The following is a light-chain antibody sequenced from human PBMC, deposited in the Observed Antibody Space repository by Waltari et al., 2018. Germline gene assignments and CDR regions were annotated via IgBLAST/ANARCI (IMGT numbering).Light chain of an antibody. V-gene: IGKV4-1*01. CDR3: QQYYRSRT. Sequence: DIVMTQSPDSLAVSLGERATINCKSSQSVLYNSNDKNYLAWYQQKPRQPPKLLIYWASTRESVVPDRFSGSGSGTDFTLTSSSLQAEDVTVYYRQQYYRSRTFGQGTKVEIK. J-gene: IGKJ1*01. CDR2: WAS. CDR1: QSVLYNSNDKNY.